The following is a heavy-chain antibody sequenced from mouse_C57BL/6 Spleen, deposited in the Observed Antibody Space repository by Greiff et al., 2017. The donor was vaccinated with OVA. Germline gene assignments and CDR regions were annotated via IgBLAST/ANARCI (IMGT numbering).Heavy chain of an antibody. V-gene: IGHV6-3*01. J-gene: IGHJ4*01. CDR3: TEQAYAMDY. CDR1: GFTFSNYW. Sequence: EVQLVESGGGLVQPGGSMKLSCVASGFTFSNYWMNWVRQSPEKGLEWVAQIRLKSDNYATHYAESVKGRFTISRDDSKSSVYLQMNNIRAEDTGIYYCTEQAYAMDYWGQGNSVTVSS. CDR2: IRLKSDNYAT. D-gene: IGHD3-2*02.